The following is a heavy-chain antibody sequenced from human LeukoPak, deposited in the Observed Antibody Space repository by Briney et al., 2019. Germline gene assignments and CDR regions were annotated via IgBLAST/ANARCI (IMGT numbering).Heavy chain of an antibody. CDR1: GFTFSSYG. CDR3: AKDHGSYDSSCPD. J-gene: IGHJ4*02. Sequence: SGGSLRLSCAASGFTFSSYGMHWVRQAPGKGLEWVAFIRYDGSNKYYADSVKGRFTISRDNSKNTLYLQMNSLRAEDTAVYYCAKDHGSYDSSCPDWGQGTLVTVSS. CDR2: IRYDGSNK. V-gene: IGHV3-30*02. D-gene: IGHD3-22*01.